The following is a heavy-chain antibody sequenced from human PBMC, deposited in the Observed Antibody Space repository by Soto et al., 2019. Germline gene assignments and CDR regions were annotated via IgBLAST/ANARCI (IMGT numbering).Heavy chain of an antibody. CDR3: GTVFDF. CDR1: GVTFSSYW. D-gene: IGHD4-4*01. CDR2: INTDGSST. J-gene: IGHJ4*02. V-gene: IGHV3-74*01. Sequence: GGSLRLSCTASGVTFSSYWMHWVRQAPGKGLVWVSRINTDGSSTSYADSVKGRFTISRDNAKNTLFLQMNSLTAEDTAVYYCGTVFDFWGQGALVTVSS.